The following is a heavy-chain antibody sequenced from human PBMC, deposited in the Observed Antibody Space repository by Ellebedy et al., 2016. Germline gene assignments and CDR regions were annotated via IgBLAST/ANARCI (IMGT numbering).Heavy chain of an antibody. V-gene: IGHV3-11*04. CDR3: ARLNWGRFAFDF. D-gene: IGHD7-27*01. CDR1: GFTFSDHY. J-gene: IGHJ4*02. CDR2: ISTSSSNI. Sequence: GGSLRLSXAASGFTFSDHYMNWIRQAPGKGLEWISYISTSSSNIYYADSVRGRFTISRDNAKNLLYLHMSSLRPEDTAIYYCARLNWGRFAFDFWGQGTLVTVSS.